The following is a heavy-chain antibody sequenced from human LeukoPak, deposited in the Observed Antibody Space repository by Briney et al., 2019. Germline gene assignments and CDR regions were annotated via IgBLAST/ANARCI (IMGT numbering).Heavy chain of an antibody. D-gene: IGHD3-22*01. Sequence: GESLKISCKGSGYSFTNYWIGWVRQMPGKGLEYMGIIYPDDSDTRYSPSFQGQVTISADKSISTAYLQWSSLKASDTAMYYCASAGDTSDYFYFSAFDIWGQGTMVTVSS. CDR1: GYSFTNYW. CDR3: ASAGDTSDYFYFSAFDI. J-gene: IGHJ3*02. V-gene: IGHV5-51*01. CDR2: IYPDDSDT.